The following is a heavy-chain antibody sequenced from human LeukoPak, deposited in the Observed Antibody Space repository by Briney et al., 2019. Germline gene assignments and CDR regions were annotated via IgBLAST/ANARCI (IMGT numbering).Heavy chain of an antibody. CDR2: IYYSGST. J-gene: IGHJ3*02. Sequence: KPSETPSLTCTVSGGSIISYYWSWIRQPPRKGLEWIGYIYYSGSTNYNPSLKSRVTISVDTSKNQFSLKLSSVTAADTAVYYCARDRGATHNAFDIWGQGTMVTVSS. CDR1: GGSIISYY. V-gene: IGHV4-59*01. CDR3: ARDRGATHNAFDI. D-gene: IGHD5-12*01.